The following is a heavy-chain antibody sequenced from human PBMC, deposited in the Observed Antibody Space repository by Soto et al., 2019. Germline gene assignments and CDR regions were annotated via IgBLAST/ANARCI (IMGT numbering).Heavy chain of an antibody. J-gene: IGHJ3*02. Sequence: QLQLQESGPGLVKPSETLSLTCTVSGVSISSSSYYWGWIRQPPGKGLERIGSIYYSGSTYYNPSLKSRVTISVDTSKNQFSLKLSSVTAADTAVYYCARDEQQLVFAFDIWGRGTMVTVSS. CDR2: IYYSGST. V-gene: IGHV4-39*02. CDR3: ARDEQQLVFAFDI. D-gene: IGHD6-13*01. CDR1: GVSISSSSYY.